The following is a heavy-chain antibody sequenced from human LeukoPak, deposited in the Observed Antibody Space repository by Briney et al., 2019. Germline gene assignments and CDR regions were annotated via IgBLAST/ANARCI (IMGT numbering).Heavy chain of an antibody. D-gene: IGHD4-17*01. CDR3: ARDPFPMTTVTTGWFDP. V-gene: IGHV3-48*01. CDR2: ISSSSSTI. CDR1: GFTFSSYS. J-gene: IGHJ5*02. Sequence: GGSLRLFCAASGFTFSSYSMNWARQATGKGLEWGSYISSSSSTIYYADSVKVRFNISRDNAKNSLYLQINSLRAEDTAVYYCARDPFPMTTVTTGWFDPWGQGTLVTVSS.